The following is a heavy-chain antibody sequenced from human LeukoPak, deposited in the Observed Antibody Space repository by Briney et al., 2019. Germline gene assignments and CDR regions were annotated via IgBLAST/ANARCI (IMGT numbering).Heavy chain of an antibody. CDR2: ISGSSIYT. V-gene: IGHV3-11*05. J-gene: IGHJ4*02. Sequence: KAGRSLRLSCAASGFTFSDYHMTWIRQAPRKWLEWDSYISGSSIYTRYADSVKGRFTISRDNAKNSLYLQMNSLRAEDTALYYCVRDIGVYYFDYWGQGTLVTVSS. D-gene: IGHD2-8*01. CDR3: VRDIGVYYFDY. CDR1: GFTFSDYH.